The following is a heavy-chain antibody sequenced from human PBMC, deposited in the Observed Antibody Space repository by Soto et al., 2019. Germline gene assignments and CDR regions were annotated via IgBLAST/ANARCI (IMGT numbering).Heavy chain of an antibody. CDR1: GFTFRNHG. V-gene: IGHV3-33*01. CDR3: ARDRSEFARWFDR. D-gene: IGHD2-21*01. J-gene: IGHJ5*02. CDR2: IWYDESHE. Sequence: QVQLVESGGGLVQPARSLRLSCAASGFTFRNHGMHWVRQAPGKGLEWVAVIWYDESHEFYADSVKGRFSISRDNAKKTLYLQMNSLRAEDTAMYYCARDRSEFARWFDRWGQGTLVTVSS.